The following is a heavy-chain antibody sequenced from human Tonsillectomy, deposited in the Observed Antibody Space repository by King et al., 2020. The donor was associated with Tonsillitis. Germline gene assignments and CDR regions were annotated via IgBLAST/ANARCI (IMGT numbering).Heavy chain of an antibody. CDR1: GFSLSTSGVG. V-gene: IGHV2-5*01. J-gene: IGHJ4*02. CDR3: AHSHPLWWELLHFDY. CDR2: IYWNDDK. D-gene: IGHD1-26*01. Sequence: TLKESGPTLVKPTQTLTLTCTFSGFSLSTSGVGVGWIRQPPGKALEWLALIYWNDDKRYSPSLKSRLTITKDTSKNQVVLTMTNMDPVDTATYHCAHSHPLWWELLHFDYWGQGTLVTVSS.